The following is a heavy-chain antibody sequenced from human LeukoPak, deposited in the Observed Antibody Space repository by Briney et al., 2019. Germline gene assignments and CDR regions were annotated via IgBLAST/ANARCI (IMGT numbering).Heavy chain of an antibody. Sequence: SETLSLTCAVSGGSISSSNWWSWVRQPPGKGLEWIGEIYHSGSTNYNPSLKSRVTISVDKSKNQFSLKLSSVTAADTAVYYCASLKWRAAGRYYYGMDVWGQGTTVTVSS. CDR2: IYHSGST. J-gene: IGHJ6*02. CDR3: ASLKWRAAGRYYYGMDV. V-gene: IGHV4-4*02. D-gene: IGHD6-13*01. CDR1: GGSISSSNW.